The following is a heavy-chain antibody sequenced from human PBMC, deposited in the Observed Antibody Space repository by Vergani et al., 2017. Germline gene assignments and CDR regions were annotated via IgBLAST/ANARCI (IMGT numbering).Heavy chain of an antibody. D-gene: IGHD6-13*01. CDR3: ARGSRAEGGSGPDK. CDR1: GVSVTGLGFF. Sequence: QLQLRESGSGLLKPSQTLSLTCSVSGVSVTGLGFFWTWIRQPPGKGLEWIGYVSHSGVTDYNPSLKNRVTISLDKSKNQFSLNVRSVTAADTAVYYCARGSRAEGGSGPDKWGQGTLVTVSS. CDR2: VSHSGVT. J-gene: IGHJ4*02. V-gene: IGHV4-30-2*01.